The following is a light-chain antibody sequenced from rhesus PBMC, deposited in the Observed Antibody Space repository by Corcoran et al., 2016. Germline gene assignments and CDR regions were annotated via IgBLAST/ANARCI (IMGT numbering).Light chain of an antibody. Sequence: DIQMTQSPSSLSASVGDTVTITCRASQSISSWLAWYQQKPGKAPKLLIYKASPLQSRVPSRFSGSGSGTDFTLTISSLQSEDFATYYCQQYSSSPFTFGPGTKLDIK. V-gene: IGKV1-22*01. CDR2: KAS. CDR3: QQYSSSPFT. J-gene: IGKJ3*01. CDR1: QSISSW.